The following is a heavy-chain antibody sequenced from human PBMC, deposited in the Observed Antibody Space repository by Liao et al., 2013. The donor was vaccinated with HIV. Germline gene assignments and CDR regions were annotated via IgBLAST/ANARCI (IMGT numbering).Heavy chain of an antibody. CDR1: GDSISTSDYY. V-gene: IGHV4-30-4*08. CDR2: IYHSGRT. J-gene: IGHJ4*02. Sequence: VQLQESGPGLVKPSQTLSLSCTVSGDSISTSDYYWSWIRQTPGKGLEWIGYIYHSGRTYYNPSLKSRVSISEDTSKNRFSLQLTSVTAADTAVYYCARGVLRFFESSPTEFDYWGQGTLVAVSP. D-gene: IGHD3-3*01. CDR3: ARGVLRFFESSPTEFDY.